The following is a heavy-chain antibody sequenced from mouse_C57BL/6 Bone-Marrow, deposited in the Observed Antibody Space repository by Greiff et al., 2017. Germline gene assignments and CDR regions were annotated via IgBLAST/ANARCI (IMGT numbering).Heavy chain of an antibody. Sequence: VQLQHSGPELVKPGASVKISCKASGYTFTDYYMNWVKQSHGTSLEWIGDINPNTGGTSYNQKFKGKATLTVDNSSSTAYMELRSLTSEDSAVYDGYRDTTVVAHNDYSGQGTTLPVSS. CDR1: GYTFTDYY. CDR3: YRDTTVVAHNDY. V-gene: IGHV1-26*01. J-gene: IGHJ2*01. CDR2: INPNTGGT. D-gene: IGHD1-1*01.